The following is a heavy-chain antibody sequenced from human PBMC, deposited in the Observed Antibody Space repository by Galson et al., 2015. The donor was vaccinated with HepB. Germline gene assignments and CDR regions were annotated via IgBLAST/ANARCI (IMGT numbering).Heavy chain of an antibody. CDR1: GGSISSSSYY. D-gene: IGHD1-26*01. V-gene: IGHV4-39*07. CDR3: ARESGSGSYFFRSWFDP. J-gene: IGHJ5*02. Sequence: ETLSLTCTVSGGSISSSSYYWGWIRQPPGKGLEWIGSIYYSGSTYYNPSLKSRVTISVDTSKNQFSLKLTSVTAADTAVYYCARESGSGSYFFRSWFDPWGQGTLVTVSS. CDR2: IYYSGST.